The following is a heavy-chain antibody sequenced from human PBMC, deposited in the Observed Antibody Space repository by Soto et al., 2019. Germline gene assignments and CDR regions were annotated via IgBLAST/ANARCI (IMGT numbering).Heavy chain of an antibody. CDR2: IIPIFGTA. CDR1: GGTFSSYA. J-gene: IGHJ5*02. CDR3: GRGGTCSGGSCYSGRNNWFDP. D-gene: IGHD2-15*01. V-gene: IGHV1-69*01. Sequence: QVQLVQSGAEVKKPGSSVKVSCKASGGTFSSYAISWVRQAPGQGLEWMGGIIPIFGTANYAQKFQGRVTITADESTSTAYMELSSLRSEETAVYYCGRGGTCSGGSCYSGRNNWFDPWGQGTLVTVSS.